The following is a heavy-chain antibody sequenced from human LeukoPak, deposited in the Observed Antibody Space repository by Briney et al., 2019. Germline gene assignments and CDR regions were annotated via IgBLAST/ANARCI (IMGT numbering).Heavy chain of an antibody. CDR2: ISSSSSYI. D-gene: IGHD5-24*01. CDR3: AREGDGYNSPIDY. Sequence: GGSLRLSCAASGLTFSNAWMSWVRQAPGKGLEWVSSISSSSSYIYNADSVKGRFTISRDNAKNSLSLQMNSLRAEDTAVYYCAREGDGYNSPIDYWGQGTLVTVSS. J-gene: IGHJ4*02. V-gene: IGHV3-21*01. CDR1: GLTFSNAW.